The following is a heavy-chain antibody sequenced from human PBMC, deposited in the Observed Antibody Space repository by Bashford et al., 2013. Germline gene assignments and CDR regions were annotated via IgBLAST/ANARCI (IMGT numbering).Heavy chain of an antibody. J-gene: IGHJ4*02. V-gene: IGHV4-31*03. Sequence: SSETLSLTCTVSGGSISSGGYYWSWIRQHPGKGLEWIGYIYYSGSTYYNPSLKSRVTISVDTSKNQFSLKLSSVTAADTAMYYCARTRDSDGRLFDYWGQGTLVTVSS. CDR1: GGSISSGGYY. D-gene: IGHD5-18*01. CDR2: IYYSGST. CDR3: ARTRDSDGRLFDY.